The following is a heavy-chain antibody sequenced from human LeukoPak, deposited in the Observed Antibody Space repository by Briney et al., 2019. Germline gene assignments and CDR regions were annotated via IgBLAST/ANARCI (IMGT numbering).Heavy chain of an antibody. V-gene: IGHV3-48*04. CDR1: GFTFSSYS. CDR3: ARVGCSTTSCYGDY. D-gene: IGHD2-2*01. Sequence: GGSLRLSCAASGFTFSSYSMNWVRQAPGKGLEWVSYISSDSRTIYYADSVKGRFTTSRDNAKNSLYLQMNSLRAEDTAVYYCARVGCSTTSCYGDYWGQGTLVTVSS. J-gene: IGHJ4*02. CDR2: ISSDSRTI.